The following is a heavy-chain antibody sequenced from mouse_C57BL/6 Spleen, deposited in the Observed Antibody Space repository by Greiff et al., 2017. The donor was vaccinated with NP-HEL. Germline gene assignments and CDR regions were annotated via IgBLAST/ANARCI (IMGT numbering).Heavy chain of an antibody. CDR3: DKGEDDGPYYFDY. CDR1: GYTFTDYN. J-gene: IGHJ2*01. D-gene: IGHD2-3*01. V-gene: IGHV1-22*01. Sequence: EVQLQQSGPELVKPGASVKMSCKASGYTFTDYNMHWVKQSHGKSLEWIGYINPNNGGTSYNQKFKGKATLTVNKSSSTAYMELRSLTSEDSAVYYCDKGEDDGPYYFDYWGQGTTLTVSS. CDR2: INPNNGGT.